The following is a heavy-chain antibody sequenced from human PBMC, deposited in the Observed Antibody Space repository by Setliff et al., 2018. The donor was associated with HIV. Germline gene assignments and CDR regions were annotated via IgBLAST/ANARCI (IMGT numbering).Heavy chain of an antibody. Sequence: ASVKVSCKASGYSFTNYYIHWVRQAPGQGLEWLGMINPSSGSTTYAQNFQGRVTMTRDTSITTAYMELSSLRSDDTAVYYCARGSLLGYFDWLFPDWGQGTLVTVSS. CDR1: GYSFTNYY. D-gene: IGHD3-9*01. CDR3: ARGSLLGYFDWLFPD. V-gene: IGHV1-2*02. CDR2: INPSSGST. J-gene: IGHJ4*02.